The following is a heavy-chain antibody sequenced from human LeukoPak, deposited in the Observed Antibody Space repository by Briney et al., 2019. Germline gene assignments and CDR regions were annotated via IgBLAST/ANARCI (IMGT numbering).Heavy chain of an antibody. Sequence: GASVKVSCKASGYTFADYCMHWVQQAPGKGLEWMGLVDPEDGETIYAEKFQGRVTITADTSTDTAYMELSSLRSEDTAVYYCAILRVAAIALDYWGQGTLVTVSS. CDR3: AILRVAAIALDY. CDR1: GYTFADYC. CDR2: VDPEDGET. J-gene: IGHJ4*02. D-gene: IGHD2-15*01. V-gene: IGHV1-69-2*01.